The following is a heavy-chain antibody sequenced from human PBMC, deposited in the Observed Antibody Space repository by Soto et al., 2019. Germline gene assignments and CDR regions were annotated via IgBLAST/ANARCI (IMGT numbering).Heavy chain of an antibody. V-gene: IGHV3-23*01. J-gene: IGHJ6*03. CDR2: ISGSGGST. CDR1: GFTFSSYA. Sequence: GGSLRLSCAASGFTFSSYAMSWVRQAPGKGLEWVSAISGSGGSTYYADSVKGRFTISRDNSKNTLYLQMNSLRAEDTAVYYCAKLGGWLVRWDYYYYYMDVWGKGTTVTVSS. CDR3: AKLGGWLVRWDYYYYYMDV. D-gene: IGHD6-19*01.